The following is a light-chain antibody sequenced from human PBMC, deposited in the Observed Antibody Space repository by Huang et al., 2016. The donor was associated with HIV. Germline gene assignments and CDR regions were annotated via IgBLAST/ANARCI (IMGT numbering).Light chain of an antibody. Sequence: EIVMTHSPATLSVSPGERATLSCKASQSISSDLAWYQQKPGQPPRLLIHGASTRATGIPARFSGSGYGTGFTLTISSLQSEDCAVYHCQQYNNWTYTFGQGTKLEIK. V-gene: IGKV3-15*01. CDR1: QSISSD. J-gene: IGKJ2*01. CDR2: GAS. CDR3: QQYNNWTYT.